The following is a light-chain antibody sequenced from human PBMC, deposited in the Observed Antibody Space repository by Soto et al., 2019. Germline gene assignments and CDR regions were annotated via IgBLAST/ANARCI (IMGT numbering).Light chain of an antibody. J-gene: IGKJ1*01. Sequence: EIVLTQSPGTLSLSPGERATLSCRASQSLSSNYLAWYQQKPGQAPRLLILGASDRVTGIPARFSGSGSGTEFTLSISSLQSDDFAVYYCQQYNTWPWTFGQGTKVDIK. CDR1: QSLSSN. V-gene: IGKV3-15*01. CDR3: QQYNTWPWT. CDR2: GAS.